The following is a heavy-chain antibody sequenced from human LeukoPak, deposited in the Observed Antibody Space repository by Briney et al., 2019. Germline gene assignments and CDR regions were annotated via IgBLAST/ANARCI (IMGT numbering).Heavy chain of an antibody. CDR2: IYHSGST. J-gene: IGHJ3*02. V-gene: IGHV4-39*07. D-gene: IGHD3-10*02. CDR3: AARITMFLGSAFDI. CDR1: GGSISSSSYY. Sequence: PSETLSLTCTVSGGSISSSSYYWGWIRQPPGKGLEWIGSIYHSGSTYYNPSLKSRVTISVDTSKNQFSLKLSSVTAADTAVYYCAARITMFLGSAFDIWGQGTMVTVSS.